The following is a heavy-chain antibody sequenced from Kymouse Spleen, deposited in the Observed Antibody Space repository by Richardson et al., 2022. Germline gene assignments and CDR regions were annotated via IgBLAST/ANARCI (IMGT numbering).Heavy chain of an antibody. Sequence: EVQLVESGGGLVQPGRSLRLSCAASGFTFDDYAMHWVRQAPGKGLEWVSGISWNSGSIGYADSVKGRFTISRDNAKNSLYLQMNSLRAEDTALYYCAKDTYSSSGYFDYWGQGTLVTVSS. CDR3: AKDTYSSSGYFDY. CDR1: GFTFDDYA. V-gene: IGHV3-9*01. J-gene: IGHJ4*02. CDR2: ISWNSGSI. D-gene: IGHD6-6*01.